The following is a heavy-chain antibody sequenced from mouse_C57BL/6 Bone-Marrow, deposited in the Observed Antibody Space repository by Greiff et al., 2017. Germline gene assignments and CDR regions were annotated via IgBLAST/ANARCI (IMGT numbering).Heavy chain of an antibody. J-gene: IGHJ2*01. V-gene: IGHV6-6*01. D-gene: IGHD4-1*02. CDR1: GFTFSDAW. CDR2: IRNKANNHAT. Sequence: EVKVEESGGGLVQPGGSMKLSCAASGFTFSDAWMDWVRQSPEKGLEWVAEIRNKANNHATYYAESVKGRFTISRDDSKSSIYLQMNSLRAEDTGIYYCTTTGLYYFDYWGQGTTLTVSS. CDR3: TTTGLYYFDY.